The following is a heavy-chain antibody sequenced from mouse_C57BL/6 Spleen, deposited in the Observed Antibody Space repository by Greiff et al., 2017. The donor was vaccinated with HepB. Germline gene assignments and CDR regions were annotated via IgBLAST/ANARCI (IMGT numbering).Heavy chain of an antibody. Sequence: EVQVEESGPGLVKPSQSLSLTCSVTGYSITSGYYWNWIRQFPGNKLEWMGYIGYDGSNNYNPSLKNRIAITRDTSKNQFFLKLNSVTTEDTATYYCAREDDYDWFAYWGQGTLVTVSA. CDR3: AREDDYDWFAY. CDR2: IGYDGSN. J-gene: IGHJ3*01. CDR1: GYSITSGYY. D-gene: IGHD2-4*01. V-gene: IGHV3-6*01.